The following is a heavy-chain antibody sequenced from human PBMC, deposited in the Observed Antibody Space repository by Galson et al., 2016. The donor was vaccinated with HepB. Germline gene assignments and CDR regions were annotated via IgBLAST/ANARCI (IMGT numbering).Heavy chain of an antibody. CDR1: GFSFFSSA. CDR2: IAVGSGKT. J-gene: IGHJ4*02. D-gene: IGHD3-9*01. CDR3: GADVEIYYEILTGDYIIGSMMDY. Sequence: SVKVSCKASGFSFFSSAVQWVRQARGQRLEWIGWIAVGSGKTKYAQMFQERVTITRDMSTSTAYMELSSLRSEETAVYYCGADVEIYYEILTGDYIIGSMMDYWGQGTLVTVSS. V-gene: IGHV1-58*01.